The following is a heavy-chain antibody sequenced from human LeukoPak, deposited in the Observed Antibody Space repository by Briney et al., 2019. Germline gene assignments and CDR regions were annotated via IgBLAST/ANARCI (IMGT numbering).Heavy chain of an antibody. CDR2: INPNSGGT. Sequence: ASVTVSCKASGYTFTGYYMHWVRQAPGQGLEWMGWINPNSGGTNYAQKFQGRVTMTRDTSISTAYMELSRLRSDDTAVYYCARSELTGDNTGGYWGQGTLVTVSS. CDR3: ARSELTGDNTGGY. D-gene: IGHD7-27*01. J-gene: IGHJ4*02. CDR1: GYTFTGYY. V-gene: IGHV1-2*02.